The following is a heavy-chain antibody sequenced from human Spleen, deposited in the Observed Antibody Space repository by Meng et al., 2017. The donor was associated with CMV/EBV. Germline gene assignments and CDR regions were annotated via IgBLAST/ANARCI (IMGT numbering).Heavy chain of an antibody. CDR3: ARAGLGYCSVTSCYNDY. J-gene: IGHJ4*02. CDR2: INWNGGST. CDR1: GFTFSSYA. D-gene: IGHD2-2*02. Sequence: GGSLRLSCAASGFTFSSYAMTWVRQAPGQGLEWVSGINWNGGSTGYADSVKGRFTISRDNAKNSLFLQMSSLRAEDTAMYYCARAGLGYCSVTSCYNDYWGQGTLVTVSS. V-gene: IGHV3-20*04.